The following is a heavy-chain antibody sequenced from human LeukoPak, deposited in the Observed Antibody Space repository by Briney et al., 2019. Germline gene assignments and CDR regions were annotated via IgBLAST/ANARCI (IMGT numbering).Heavy chain of an antibody. CDR1: GFTFSSYW. Sequence: GGSLSLPCTASGFTFSSYWMHWVRQAPGKGLVWVSRINSDGGSTSYADSVKGRFTISRDNAKNTLYLQMNSLRAEDTAVYYCARRIQGMAPYYFDYWGQETLVTVSS. D-gene: IGHD5-24*01. CDR2: INSDGGST. V-gene: IGHV3-74*01. J-gene: IGHJ4*02. CDR3: ARRIQGMAPYYFDY.